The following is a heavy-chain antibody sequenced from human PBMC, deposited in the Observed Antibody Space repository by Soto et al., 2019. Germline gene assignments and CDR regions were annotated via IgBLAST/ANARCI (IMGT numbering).Heavy chain of an antibody. Sequence: TLSLTCTVSGGSISSYYWSWIRQPAGKGLEWIGRIYTSGSTNYNPSLKSRVTMSVDTSKNQFSLKLSSVTAADTAVYYCARVAWFGELPIDNYYYYGMDVWGQGTTVTVPS. CDR1: GGSISSYY. CDR3: ARVAWFGELPIDNYYYYGMDV. D-gene: IGHD3-10*01. V-gene: IGHV4-4*07. J-gene: IGHJ6*02. CDR2: IYTSGST.